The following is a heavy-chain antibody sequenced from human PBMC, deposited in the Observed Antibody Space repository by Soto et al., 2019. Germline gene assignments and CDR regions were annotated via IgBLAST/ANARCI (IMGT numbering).Heavy chain of an antibody. V-gene: IGHV4-30-4*01. D-gene: IGHD5-18*01. CDR1: GDSISSINNY. CDR2: ISYSGTT. Sequence: SETLSLTCTVSGDSISSINNYWSWIRQPPGEGLEWIGFISYSGTTSYSPSLKSRVAISLDTSKNQFSLSLNFVTAADTVVYYCARGCGYSYGLDPWGQGSLVTVS. J-gene: IGHJ5*02. CDR3: ARGCGYSYGLDP.